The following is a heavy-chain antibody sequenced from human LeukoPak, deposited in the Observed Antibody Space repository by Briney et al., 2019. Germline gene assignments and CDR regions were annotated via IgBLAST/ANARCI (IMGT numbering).Heavy chain of an antibody. Sequence: SQTLSLTCAVSGGSISSGGYSWSWLRQPPGMGLEWVGYIYHSGSTYYNPSLKSRVTISVNRSKNQFSLKLSSVTAADTAVYYCARGVYSGYDFGFDYWGQGTLVTVSS. CDR2: IYHSGST. J-gene: IGHJ4*02. CDR3: ARGVYSGYDFGFDY. D-gene: IGHD5-12*01. V-gene: IGHV4-30-2*01. CDR1: GGSISSGGYS.